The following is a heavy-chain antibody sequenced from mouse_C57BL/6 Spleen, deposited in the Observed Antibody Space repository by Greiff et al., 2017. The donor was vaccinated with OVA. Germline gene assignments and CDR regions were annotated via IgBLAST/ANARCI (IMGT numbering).Heavy chain of an antibody. CDR3: ARNYGRGFDV. CDR2: IDPSDSYT. CDR1: GYTFTSYW. J-gene: IGHJ1*03. V-gene: IGHV1-50*01. D-gene: IGHD1-1*01. Sequence: VQLQQPGAELVKPGASVKLSCKASGYTFTSYWMQWVKQRPGQGLEWIGEIDPSDSYTNYNQKFKGKATLTVDTSSSTAYMQLSSLTSEDSAVYYCARNYGRGFDVWGTGTTVTVSS.